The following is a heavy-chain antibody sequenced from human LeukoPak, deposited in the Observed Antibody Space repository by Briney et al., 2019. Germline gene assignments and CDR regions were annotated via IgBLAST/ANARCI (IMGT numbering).Heavy chain of an antibody. J-gene: IGHJ5*02. CDR3: ARSLRIIVATTRFDP. Sequence: SETLSLTCAVYGGSLSGYYWSWIRQPPGKGLEWIGEINHSGSTNYNPSLKSRVTISVDTSKNQFSLKLSSVTAADTAVYYCARSLRIIVATTRFDPWGQGTLVTVSS. D-gene: IGHD5-12*01. CDR2: INHSGST. V-gene: IGHV4-34*01. CDR1: GGSLSGYY.